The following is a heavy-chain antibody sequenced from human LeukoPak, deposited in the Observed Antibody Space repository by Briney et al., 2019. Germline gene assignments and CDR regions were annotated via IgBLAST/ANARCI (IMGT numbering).Heavy chain of an antibody. CDR1: GFTFSKFS. J-gene: IGHJ5*02. Sequence: GGSLRLSCAASGFTFSKFSMHWVRQAPGKGLEWVAVISYDGSNKYYADSVKGRLTISRDNSKNTLYLQMNSLRAEDTAVYYCASADAYYDFWSGPGGFDPWGQGTLVNVSS. V-gene: IGHV3-30-3*01. CDR2: ISYDGSNK. D-gene: IGHD3-3*01. CDR3: ASADAYYDFWSGPGGFDP.